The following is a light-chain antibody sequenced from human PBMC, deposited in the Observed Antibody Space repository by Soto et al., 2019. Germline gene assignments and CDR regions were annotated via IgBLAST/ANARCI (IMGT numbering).Light chain of an antibody. CDR3: QQSYNTPLT. CDR1: QNIATY. CDR2: TAS. Sequence: DIQMTQSPSSLSASVGDRVTITCRASQNIATYLNWYQQTPGKAPKLLIYTASTLQSGVPSRFSGSGSGTDFTLTISSLQPEDFATFYCQQSYNTPLTFGGGTKGDIK. J-gene: IGKJ4*01. V-gene: IGKV1-39*01.